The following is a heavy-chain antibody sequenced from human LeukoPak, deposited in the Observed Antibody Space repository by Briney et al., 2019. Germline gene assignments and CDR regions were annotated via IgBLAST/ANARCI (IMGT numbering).Heavy chain of an antibody. V-gene: IGHV3-7*01. CDR3: ARPIAGGAFDV. D-gene: IGHD2/OR15-2a*01. J-gene: IGHJ3*01. CDR1: GFTFSSYA. Sequence: GGSLRLSCSASGFTFSSYALHWVRQTPGKGLEWVAHMNQDGSARSHVDSVKGRFSISRDNANNSLYLQMNSLRAEDTAIYYCARPIAGGAFDVWGPGTMVTVSS. CDR2: MNQDGSAR.